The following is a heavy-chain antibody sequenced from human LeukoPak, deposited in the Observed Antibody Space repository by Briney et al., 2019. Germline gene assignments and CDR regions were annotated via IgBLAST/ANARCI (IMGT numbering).Heavy chain of an antibody. Sequence: GGSLRLSCAASGFIVSGDFMSWVRQAPGKGLEWVSSISGTGGSTHYADSVKGRFTISRDNSKNTLYLQMNSLRAGDTAVYYCVREATPATANYWGQGTLVTISS. D-gene: IGHD2-15*01. V-gene: IGHV3-23*01. CDR1: GFIVSGDF. CDR3: VREATPATANY. J-gene: IGHJ4*02. CDR2: ISGTGGST.